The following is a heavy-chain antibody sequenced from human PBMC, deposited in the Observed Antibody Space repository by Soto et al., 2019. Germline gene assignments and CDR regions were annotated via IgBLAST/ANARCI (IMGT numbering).Heavy chain of an antibody. CDR2: ISAYNGNT. CDR3: ARAGIAARRGGLGFDY. V-gene: IGHV1-18*01. CDR1: GYTFTSYG. J-gene: IGHJ4*02. Sequence: ASVKVSCKASGYTFTSYGISWVRQAPGQGLEWMGWISAYNGNTNYAQKLQGRVTMTTDTSTSTTYMELRSLRSDDTAVYYCARAGIAARRGGLGFDYWGQGTLVTVSS. D-gene: IGHD6-6*01.